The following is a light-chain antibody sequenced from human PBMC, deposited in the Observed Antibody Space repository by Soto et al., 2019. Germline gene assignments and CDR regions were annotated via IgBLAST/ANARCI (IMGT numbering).Light chain of an antibody. CDR1: QSISSY. Sequence: DIQMTQSPSSLSASVGDRVTITCRASQSISSYLNWYQQKPGKAPKLLIYAASSLQSGVPSRFSGSGSGTDFTLTISSLPPEDFATYYCQQSYSRTFGQGTKV. V-gene: IGKV1-39*01. CDR3: QQSYSRT. J-gene: IGKJ1*01. CDR2: AAS.